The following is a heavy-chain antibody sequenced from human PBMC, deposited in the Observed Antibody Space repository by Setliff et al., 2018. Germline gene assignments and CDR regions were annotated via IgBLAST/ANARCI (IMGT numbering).Heavy chain of an antibody. J-gene: IGHJ5*01. V-gene: IGHV3-21*01. CDR1: GFIFNTYT. Sequence: LRLSCAASGFIFNTYTMNRVRQAPGQGLEWVSSLRASSDYIYYAGSVKGRFTISRDNTKNSLDLQMNSLRVDDTAVYFCARSGGSASASWFDSWGQGTLVTVSS. D-gene: IGHD2-15*01. CDR2: LRASSDYI. CDR3: ARSGGSASASWFDS.